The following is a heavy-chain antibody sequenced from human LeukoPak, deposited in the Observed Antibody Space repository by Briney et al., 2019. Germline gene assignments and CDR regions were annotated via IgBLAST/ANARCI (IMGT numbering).Heavy chain of an antibody. J-gene: IGHJ4*02. D-gene: IGHD5/OR15-5a*01. Sequence: SETLSLTCAVSGGSISSSNWWSWVRQPPGKGLEWIGEIYHSGSTNYNPSLKSRVTISVDKSKNQFSLKLSSVTAADTAVYYCARQVSASTYYFDYWGQGTLVTVSS. CDR1: GGSISSSNW. V-gene: IGHV4-4*02. CDR3: ARQVSASTYYFDY. CDR2: IYHSGST.